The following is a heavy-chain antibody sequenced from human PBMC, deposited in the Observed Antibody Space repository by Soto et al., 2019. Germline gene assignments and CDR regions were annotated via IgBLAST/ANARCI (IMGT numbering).Heavy chain of an antibody. Sequence: GASVKVSRKASGFTFISFAVQWVRQGRGQRLEWIGWIVVGSGNTNYAQKFQERVTITRDMSTGTAYMELSSLRSEDTAVYYCAAGDFWSGYYKYAFDIWGQGTMVTVSS. CDR3: AAGDFWSGYYKYAFDI. CDR2: IVVGSGNT. CDR1: GFTFISFA. J-gene: IGHJ3*02. D-gene: IGHD3-3*01. V-gene: IGHV1-58*01.